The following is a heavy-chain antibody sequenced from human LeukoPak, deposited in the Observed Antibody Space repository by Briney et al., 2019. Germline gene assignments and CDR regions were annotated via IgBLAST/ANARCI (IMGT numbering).Heavy chain of an antibody. CDR3: AADLGDSSGYFGY. J-gene: IGHJ4*02. V-gene: IGHV1-58*02. D-gene: IGHD3-22*01. CDR2: VVVGSGNT. Sequence: ASVKVSCKASGFTFTSSAMQWVRQARGQRLEWMGWVVVGSGNTNYAQKFQERVTITRDMSTSTAYMELSSLRSEDTAVYYCAADLGDSSGYFGYWGQGTLVTVSS. CDR1: GFTFTSSA.